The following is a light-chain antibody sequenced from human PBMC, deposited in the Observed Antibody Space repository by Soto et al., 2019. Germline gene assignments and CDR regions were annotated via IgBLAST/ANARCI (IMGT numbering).Light chain of an antibody. CDR1: QSISSY. J-gene: IGKJ1*01. CDR3: QQSWT. Sequence: DIQMTQCPSSLSASVGDRVTITCRASQSISSYLNWYQQKPGKAPKLLIYAASSFQSGVPSRFSGSGSGTDFTLTISSLQPEDFATYYCQQSWTFGQGTKVEIK. CDR2: AAS. V-gene: IGKV1-39*01.